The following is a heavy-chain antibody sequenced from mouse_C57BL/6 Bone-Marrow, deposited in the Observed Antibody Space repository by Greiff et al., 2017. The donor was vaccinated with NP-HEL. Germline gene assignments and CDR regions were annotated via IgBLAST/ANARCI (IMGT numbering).Heavy chain of an antibody. J-gene: IGHJ4*01. V-gene: IGHV1-75*01. CDR3: ARSDGSSYGYYYAMDY. Sequence: QVQLQQSGPELVKPGASVKISCKASGYTFTDYYINWVKQRPGQGLEWIGWIFPGSGSTYYNEKFKGKATLTVDKSSSTAYMLLSSLTSEDSAVYFCARSDGSSYGYYYAMDYWGQGTSVTVSS. CDR1: GYTFTDYY. D-gene: IGHD1-1*01. CDR2: IFPGSGST.